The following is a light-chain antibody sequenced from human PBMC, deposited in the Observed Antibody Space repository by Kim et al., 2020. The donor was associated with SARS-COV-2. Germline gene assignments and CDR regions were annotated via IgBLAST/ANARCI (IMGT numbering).Light chain of an antibody. Sequence: PGQPITTSTTATSSDVGDYNCVSWYQQHPGKALKLSIYDLSNRPSGVSIRFSGSKSGNTSSLTSSGLQAEDEADYYRSSYTSSSVVFGGGTQLTVL. J-gene: IGLJ2*01. V-gene: IGLV2-14*03. CDR2: DLS. CDR3: SSYTSSSVV. CDR1: SSDVGDYNC.